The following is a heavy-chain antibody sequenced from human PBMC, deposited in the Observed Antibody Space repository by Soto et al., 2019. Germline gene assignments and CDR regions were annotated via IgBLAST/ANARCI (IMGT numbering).Heavy chain of an antibody. CDR2: IYWDDDK. J-gene: IGHJ4*02. CDR1: GFSLTTSGVG. D-gene: IGHD5-18*01. V-gene: IGHV2-5*02. CDR3: AHRGYMYGNWDHGYFDY. Sequence: QITLKESGPTRVRPTQTLALTCTFSGFSLTTSGVGVGWIRKTPEKALEWLAVIYWDDDKRYSPSLKSRLTITKDTSKNQVVLTMADMDPVDTATYFCAHRGYMYGNWDHGYFDYWGQGTLVTVSS.